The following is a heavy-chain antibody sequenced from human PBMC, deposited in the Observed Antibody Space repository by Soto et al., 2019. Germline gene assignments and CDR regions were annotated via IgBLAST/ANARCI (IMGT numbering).Heavy chain of an antibody. D-gene: IGHD6-6*01. Sequence: SETLSLRNTVLGGSSKPHCCTRIRQPPGKGLEWMGYIYYSGTTANYNPSLKSRVTLSVDTSKNQFSLKLSSVTAADTAVYYCAKRSSSSTFDYWGQGTLVTVSS. CDR3: AKRSSSSTFDY. CDR1: GGSSKPHC. CDR2: IYYSGTT. J-gene: IGHJ4*02. V-gene: IGHV4-59*08.